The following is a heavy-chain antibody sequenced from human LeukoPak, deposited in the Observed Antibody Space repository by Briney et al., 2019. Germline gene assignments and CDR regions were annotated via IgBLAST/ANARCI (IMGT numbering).Heavy chain of an antibody. J-gene: IGHJ4*02. Sequence: SETLSLTCAVYGGSFSGYYWSWIRQPPGKGLEWIGEINHSGSTNYNPSLKSRVTISVDTSKNQFSLKLSSVTAADTAVYYCARNGVRKNGFNDYWAREPWSPSPQ. CDR1: GGSFSGYY. CDR3: ARNGVRKNGFNDY. CDR2: INHSGST. D-gene: IGHD1-1*01. V-gene: IGHV4-34*01.